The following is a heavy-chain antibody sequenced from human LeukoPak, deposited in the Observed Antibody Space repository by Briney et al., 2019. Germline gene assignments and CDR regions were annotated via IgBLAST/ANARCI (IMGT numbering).Heavy chain of an antibody. CDR2: INPNSGGT. D-gene: IGHD3-3*01. CDR1: GYTFTGYY. CDR3: ARVPVWSPYMDV. Sequence: ASVKVSCKASGYTFTGYYMHWVREAPGQGLEWMGWINPNSGGTNYAQKFQGRVTMTRDTSISTAYMELSRLRSDDTAVYYCARVPVWSPYMDVWGKGTTVTVSS. J-gene: IGHJ6*03. V-gene: IGHV1-2*02.